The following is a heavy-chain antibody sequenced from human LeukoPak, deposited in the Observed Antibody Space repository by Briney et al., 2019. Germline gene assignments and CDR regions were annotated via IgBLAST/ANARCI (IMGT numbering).Heavy chain of an antibody. D-gene: IGHD5/OR15-5a*01. Sequence: ASVKVSCMVSGYTLTELSMHWVRQAPGKGLEWMGGFDPEDGETIYAQKFQGRVTMTEDTSTDTAYMELSSLRSEDTAVYYCATYSMSTPLEDWFDPWGQGTLVTVSS. CDR3: ATYSMSTPLEDWFDP. CDR1: GYTLTELS. V-gene: IGHV1-24*01. J-gene: IGHJ5*02. CDR2: FDPEDGET.